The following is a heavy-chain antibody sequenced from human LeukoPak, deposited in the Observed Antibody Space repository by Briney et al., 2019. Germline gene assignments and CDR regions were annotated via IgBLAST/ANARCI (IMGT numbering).Heavy chain of an antibody. J-gene: IGHJ5*02. CDR1: GFTFSSYA. Sequence: GGSLRLSCAASGFTFSSYAMSWVRQAPGKGLEWVSAISGSGGSTYYADSVKGRFTISRDNSKNTLYLQMNSLRAEDTAVYYCAKATLSGVPHPNWFDPWGQGTLVTVSS. CDR2: ISGSGGST. V-gene: IGHV3-23*01. CDR3: AKATLSGVPHPNWFDP. D-gene: IGHD3-3*01.